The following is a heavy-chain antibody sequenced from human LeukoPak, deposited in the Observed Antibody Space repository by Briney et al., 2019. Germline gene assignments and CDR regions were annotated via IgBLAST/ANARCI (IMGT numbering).Heavy chain of an antibody. CDR1: GYTFTSYY. CDR3: ARRRLYDYVWGSSPPLDAFDI. V-gene: IGHV1-69*13. J-gene: IGHJ3*02. D-gene: IGHD3-16*01. CDR2: IIPIFGTA. Sequence: ASVKVSCKASGYTFTSYYMHWVRQAPGQGLEWMGGIIPIFGTANYAQKFQGRVTITADESTSTACVELSSLRSEDTAVYYCARRRLYDYVWGSSPPLDAFDIWGQGTMVTVSS.